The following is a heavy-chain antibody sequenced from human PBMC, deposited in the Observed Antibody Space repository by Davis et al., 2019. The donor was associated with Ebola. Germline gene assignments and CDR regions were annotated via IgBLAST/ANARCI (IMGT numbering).Heavy chain of an antibody. J-gene: IGHJ6*02. D-gene: IGHD3-10*01. CDR2: VDPRDSYA. CDR1: GYSFTSHW. V-gene: IGHV5-10-1*01. CDR3: ARPRLLWFGDYYYYYGMDV. Sequence: KVSCKASGYSFTSHWISWVRQMPGKGLEWMGRVDPRDSYANYSPSFQGHVTISTDKSINTAFLQWSSLKASDTAMYYCARPRLLWFGDYYYYYGMDVWGQGTTVTVSS.